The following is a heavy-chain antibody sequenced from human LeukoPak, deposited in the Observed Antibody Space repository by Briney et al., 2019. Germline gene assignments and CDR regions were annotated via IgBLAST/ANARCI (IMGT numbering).Heavy chain of an antibody. Sequence: ASVKVSCKASGYTFTGPYMHWVRQAPGQGLEWMGWINPNSGGTNYAQNFQGRVTMTRDTSSSTAYMEVSRLTSDDTAVYYCARMLNGAYDVWGQGTLVTVSS. CDR3: ARMLNGAYDV. D-gene: IGHD5-12*01. J-gene: IGHJ4*02. V-gene: IGHV1-2*02. CDR1: GYTFTGPY. CDR2: INPNSGGT.